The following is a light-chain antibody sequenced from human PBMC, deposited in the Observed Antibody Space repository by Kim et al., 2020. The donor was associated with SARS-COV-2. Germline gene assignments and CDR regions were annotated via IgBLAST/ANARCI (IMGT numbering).Light chain of an antibody. J-gene: IGLJ1*01. CDR1: SSDVGGYNY. CDR3: CSYAGSYKV. V-gene: IGLV2-11*01. CDR2: DVS. Sequence: PGQSVTISCNGTSSDVGGYNYVSWYQQHPGKAPKLMIYDVSKRPSGVPDRFSGSKSGNTASLTISGLQAEDEADYYCCSYAGSYKVFGTGTKVTVL.